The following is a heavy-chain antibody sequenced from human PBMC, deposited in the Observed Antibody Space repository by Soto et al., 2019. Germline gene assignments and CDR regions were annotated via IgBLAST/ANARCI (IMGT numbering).Heavy chain of an antibody. J-gene: IGHJ6*02. D-gene: IGHD5-12*01. CDR3: AVDMAGAYYGMDV. CDR1: GFTFSDHY. CDR2: SGNKAKRYTT. Sequence: GGSLRLSCAGSGFTFSDHYMDWVRQAPGKGLEWVGRSGNKAKRYTTEYAASVKGRFIISRDASKNSLYLQMNSPKTEDTAVYYCAVDMAGAYYGMDVWGQGTTVTVSS. V-gene: IGHV3-72*01.